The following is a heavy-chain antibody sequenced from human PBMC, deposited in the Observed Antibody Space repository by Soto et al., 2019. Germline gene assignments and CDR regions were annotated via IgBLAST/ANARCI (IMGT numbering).Heavy chain of an antibody. D-gene: IGHD3-9*01. CDR3: ARDAFRNYDILTGQWFDP. CDR1: GFTVSSNY. V-gene: IGHV3-53*01. J-gene: IGHJ5*02. Sequence: GGSLRLSCAASGFTVSSNYMSWVRQAPGKGLEWVSVIYSGGSTYYADSVKGRFTISRDNSKNTLYLQMNSLRAEDTAVYYCARDAFRNYDILTGQWFDPWGQGTLVTVSS. CDR2: IYSGGST.